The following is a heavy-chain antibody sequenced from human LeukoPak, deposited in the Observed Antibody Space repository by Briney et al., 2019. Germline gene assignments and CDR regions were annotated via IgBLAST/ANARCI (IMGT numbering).Heavy chain of an antibody. V-gene: IGHV1-46*01. CDR1: GYSFTSYY. CDR3: ARDRPVDFWSGYYPGGWFDP. Sequence: ASVKVSCKASGYSFTSYYIHWVRQAPGQGLEWMGIINPGTGSTTYAQKFQGRVTMTRDTSTSTVYMELNSLTSEDTAVYYCARDRPVDFWSGYYPGGWFDPWGQGTLVTVSS. CDR2: INPGTGST. J-gene: IGHJ5*02. D-gene: IGHD3-3*01.